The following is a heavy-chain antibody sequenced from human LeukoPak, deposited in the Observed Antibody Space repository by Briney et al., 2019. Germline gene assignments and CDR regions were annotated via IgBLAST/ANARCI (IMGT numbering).Heavy chain of an antibody. CDR2: IYYSGST. J-gene: IGHJ4*02. D-gene: IGHD6-19*01. V-gene: IGHV4-30-4*01. CDR1: GGSISSGDYY. Sequence: PSETLSLTCTVSGGSISSGDYYWSWIRQPPGKGLEWIGYIYYSGSTYYNPSLKSRVTISVDTSKNQFSLKLSSVTAADTAVYYCALTTGYSSGWYGPNFDYGGQETLVTVPS. CDR3: ALTTGYSSGWYGPNFDY.